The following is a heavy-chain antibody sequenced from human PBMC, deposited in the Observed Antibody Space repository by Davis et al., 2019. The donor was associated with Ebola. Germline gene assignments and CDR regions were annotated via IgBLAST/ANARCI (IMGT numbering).Heavy chain of an antibody. Sequence: GESLEISCQGYGYKFPTYWIGWVRQMPGRGLEYMGIIYPGDSETRYSPSFEGQVTISADKSTSTAYLQWSSLKASDSAIYYCVRRVETPGWFDPWGQGTLVTVSS. V-gene: IGHV5-51*01. CDR2: IYPGDSET. CDR1: GYKFPTYW. CDR3: VRRVETPGWFDP. J-gene: IGHJ5*02. D-gene: IGHD4-23*01.